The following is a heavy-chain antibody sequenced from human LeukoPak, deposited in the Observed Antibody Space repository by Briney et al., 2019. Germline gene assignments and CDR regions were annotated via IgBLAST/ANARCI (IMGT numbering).Heavy chain of an antibody. D-gene: IGHD2-2*01. J-gene: IGHJ4*02. CDR3: TKDHTLYCSSTSRYAPSFDY. V-gene: IGHV3-23*01. Sequence: PGGSLRLSCAASGFTFSSYAMSWVRQAPGKGLEWVSGISGSGGSTYYADSVKGRFTISRDNSKNTLYLQMNSLRAEDTAVYYCTKDHTLYCSSTSRYAPSFDYWGQGTLVTVSS. CDR1: GFTFSSYA. CDR2: ISGSGGST.